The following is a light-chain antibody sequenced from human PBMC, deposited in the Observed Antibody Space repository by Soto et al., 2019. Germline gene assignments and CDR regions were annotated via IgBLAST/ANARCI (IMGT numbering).Light chain of an antibody. CDR1: QDIRND. CDR2: AAS. J-gene: IGKJ3*01. V-gene: IGKV1-6*01. CDR3: LQGYNFPHT. Sequence: AIQMTQSPSSLSASVGDRVTITCRASQDIRNDLGWYQQKPGKAPNLLIYAASTLQIGVPSRFSGSGSGADFTLTISSLQPEDFATYYCLQGYNFPHTFGPGTKVDIK.